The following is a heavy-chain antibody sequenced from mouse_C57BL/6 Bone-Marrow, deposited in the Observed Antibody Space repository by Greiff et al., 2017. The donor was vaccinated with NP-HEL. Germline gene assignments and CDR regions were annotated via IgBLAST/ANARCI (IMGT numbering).Heavy chain of an antibody. D-gene: IGHD1-1*01. CDR3: ASGSRYPWYFDV. CDR2: INPNNGGT. Sequence: VQLQQSGPELVKPGASVKISCKASGYTFTDYYMNWVKQSHGKSLEWIGDINPNNGGTSYNQKFKGKATLTVDKSSSTAYMELRSLTSEDSAVYYCASGSRYPWYFDVWGTGTPVTVSS. CDR1: GYTFTDYY. V-gene: IGHV1-26*01. J-gene: IGHJ1*03.